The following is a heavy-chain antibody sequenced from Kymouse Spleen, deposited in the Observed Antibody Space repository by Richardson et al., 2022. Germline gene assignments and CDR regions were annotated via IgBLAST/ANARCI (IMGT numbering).Heavy chain of an antibody. D-gene: IGHD3-10*01. V-gene: IGHV4-34*01. CDR2: INHSGST. CDR1: GGSFSGYY. Sequence: QVQLQQWGAGLLKPSETLSLTCAVYGGSFSGYYWSWIRQPPGKGLEWIGEINHSGSTNYNPSLKSRVTISVDTSKNQFSLKLSSVTAADTAVYYCARGEEYGSGSYDNWFDPWGQGTLVTVSS. J-gene: IGHJ5*02. CDR3: ARGEEYGSGSYDNWFDP.